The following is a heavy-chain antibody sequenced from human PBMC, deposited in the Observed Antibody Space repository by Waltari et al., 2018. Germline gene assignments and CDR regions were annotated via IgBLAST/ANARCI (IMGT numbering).Heavy chain of an antibody. CDR1: AFSFSSYS. J-gene: IGHJ6*03. CDR2: ISSGITI. CDR3: ARRGGIVTPLDV. Sequence: EVQLVESGGGLAQPGGSLRLSCAASAFSFSSYSMMWVRQAPGKGLELVSYISSGITIYSADSVKGRFTISRDNARNSRFLQMTSLRVEDTAVYYCARRGGIVTPLDVWGKGTTVTVSS. D-gene: IGHD1-26*01. V-gene: IGHV3-48*03.